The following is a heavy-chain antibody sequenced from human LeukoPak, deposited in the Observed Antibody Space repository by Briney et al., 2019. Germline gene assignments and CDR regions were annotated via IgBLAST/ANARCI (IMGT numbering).Heavy chain of an antibody. CDR3: AKRVSYSSSTLSSVYFGF. CDR2: ICDTGSKA. CDR1: GFCLNTHG. V-gene: IGHV3-23*01. J-gene: IGHJ4*02. D-gene: IGHD5-12*01. Sequence: PAGALSLSCAASGFCLNTHGMSWVRHSSGKGLEWVSGICDTGSKAFYAYSVNGRIITSRDNSKNTLYLQMNSLRAEDTAVYYCAKRVSYSSSTLSSVYFGFWGRGTLVTVSA.